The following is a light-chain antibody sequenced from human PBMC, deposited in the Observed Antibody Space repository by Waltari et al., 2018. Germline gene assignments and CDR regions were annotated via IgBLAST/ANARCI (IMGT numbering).Light chain of an antibody. V-gene: IGLV2-14*01. CDR1: SSDVGFYNY. CDR3: NSYAGSSSWV. CDR2: DVS. J-gene: IGLJ3*02. Sequence: QSALTQPASVSGSPGQSITISCTGTSSDVGFYNYVSWYQQHPGKAPKLIIYDVSERPSGVSDRFSGSKSGKTASLTISGLQAEDEADYYCNSYAGSSSWVFGGGTKLTVL.